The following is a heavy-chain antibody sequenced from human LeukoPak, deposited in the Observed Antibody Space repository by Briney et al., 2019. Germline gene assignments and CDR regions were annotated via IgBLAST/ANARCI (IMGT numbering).Heavy chain of an antibody. V-gene: IGHV4-59*01. J-gene: IGHJ4*02. D-gene: IGHD6-13*01. CDR2: IYYSGST. CDR3: ARDSSSWYGFDY. CDR1: GGSISSYY. Sequence: NASETLSLTCTVSGGSISSYYWSWIRRPPGKGLEWIGYIYYSGSTNYNPSLKSRVTISVGTSKNQFSLKLSSVTAADTAVYYCARDSSSWYGFDYWGQGTLVTVSS.